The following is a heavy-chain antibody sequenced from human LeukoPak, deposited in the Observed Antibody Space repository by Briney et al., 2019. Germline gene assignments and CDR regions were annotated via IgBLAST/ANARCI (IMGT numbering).Heavy chain of an antibody. J-gene: IGHJ5*02. V-gene: IGHV3-49*04. CDR2: IRSKAYGGTT. CDR3: TRKGNDFWSGYSGWFDP. Sequence: GGSLRLSCTASGFTFGDYAMSWVRQAPGKGLEWVGFIRSKAYGGTTEYAASVKGRFTISRDDSKSIAYLQMHSLKTEDTAVYYCTRKGNDFWSGYSGWFDPWGQGTLVTVSS. D-gene: IGHD3-3*01. CDR1: GFTFGDYA.